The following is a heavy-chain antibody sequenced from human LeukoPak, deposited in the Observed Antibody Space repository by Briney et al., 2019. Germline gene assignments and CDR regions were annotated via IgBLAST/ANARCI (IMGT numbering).Heavy chain of an antibody. D-gene: IGHD5-18*01. J-gene: IGHJ6*03. V-gene: IGHV1-18*01. CDR3: ARDRGYSYGYNYYYMDV. CDR1: GYTFTSYG. CDR2: ISAYNGNT. Sequence: PVKVSCKASGYTFTSYGISWVRQAPGQGLEWMGWISAYNGNTNYAQKLQGRVTMTTDTSTSTAYMELRSLRSDDTAVYYCARDRGYSYGYNYYYMDVWGKGTTVTVSS.